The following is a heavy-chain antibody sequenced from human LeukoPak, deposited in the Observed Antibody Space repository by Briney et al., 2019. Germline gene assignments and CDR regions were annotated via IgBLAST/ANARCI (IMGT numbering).Heavy chain of an antibody. J-gene: IGHJ6*02. Sequence: GGSLRLSCAASGFTFSSYWMSWVRQAPGKGLEWVANIKQDGSEKYYVDSVKGRFTISRDNAKNSLYLQMNSLRAEDTAVYYCARASSSGYDYYYYYGMDVWGQGTTVTVSS. CDR1: GFTFSSYW. CDR3: ARASSSGYDYYYYYGMDV. CDR2: IKQDGSEK. D-gene: IGHD5-12*01. V-gene: IGHV3-7*01.